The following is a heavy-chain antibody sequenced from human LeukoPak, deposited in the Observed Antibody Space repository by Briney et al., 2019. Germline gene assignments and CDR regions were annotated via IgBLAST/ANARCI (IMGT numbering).Heavy chain of an antibody. CDR3: ARVGFSGYDS. J-gene: IGHJ5*02. Sequence: GGSLRLSCAASGFTFSSYAMNWVRQAPGKGLEYVSAITGDGSTPYYANSVKGRFTISRDNSRNTLYLQMGSLRSEDMAVYYCARVGFSGYDSWGQATLVTVSS. V-gene: IGHV3-64*01. D-gene: IGHD5-12*01. CDR2: ITGDGSTP. CDR1: GFTFSSYA.